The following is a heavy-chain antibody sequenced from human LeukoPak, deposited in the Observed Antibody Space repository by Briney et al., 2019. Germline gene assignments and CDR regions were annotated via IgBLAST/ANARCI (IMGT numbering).Heavy chain of an antibody. J-gene: IGHJ4*02. CDR2: IYYSGST. CDR1: GGSISSSSYY. Sequence: PSETLSLTCTVSGGSISSSSYYWGWIRQPPGKGLEWIGSIYYSGSTYYNPSLKSRVTISVDTSKNQFSLKLSSVTAADTAVYYCARVGYYYGSGISNWGQGTLVTVSS. V-gene: IGHV4-39*07. CDR3: ARVGYYYGSGISN. D-gene: IGHD3-10*01.